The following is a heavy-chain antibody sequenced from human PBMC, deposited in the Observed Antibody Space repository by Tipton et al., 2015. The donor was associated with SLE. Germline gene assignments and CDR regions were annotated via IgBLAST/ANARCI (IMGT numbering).Heavy chain of an antibody. V-gene: IGHV3-23*01. Sequence: SLRLSCAASGFTFSRYWMSWVRQAPGKGLEWVSTIVGSGVNIYYAESVKGRFTISRDNSKNTVYLQMNSLRAEDTAVYYCAKVEVYYFDYWGQGTLVTVSS. CDR2: IVGSGVNI. CDR3: AKVEVYYFDY. J-gene: IGHJ4*02. CDR1: GFTFSRYW.